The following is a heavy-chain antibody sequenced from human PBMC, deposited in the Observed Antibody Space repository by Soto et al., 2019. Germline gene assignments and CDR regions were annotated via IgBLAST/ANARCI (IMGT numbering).Heavy chain of an antibody. Sequence: ASVKVSCKASGYTFTSYGISWVRQAPGQGLEWMGWISAYNGNTNYAQKLQGRVTMTTDTSTSTAYMELRSLRSDDTAVYYCARVPKLRYFDWLRPFDYWGQGTLVTV. CDR3: ARVPKLRYFDWLRPFDY. D-gene: IGHD3-9*01. CDR2: ISAYNGNT. V-gene: IGHV1-18*01. CDR1: GYTFTSYG. J-gene: IGHJ4*02.